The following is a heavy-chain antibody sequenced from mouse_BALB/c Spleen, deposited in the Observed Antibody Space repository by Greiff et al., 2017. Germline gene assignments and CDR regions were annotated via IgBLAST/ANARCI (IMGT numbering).Heavy chain of an antibody. CDR2: ISYDGSN. V-gene: IGHV3-6*02. CDR1: GYSITSGYY. Sequence: ESGPGLVKPSQSLSLTCSVTGYSITSGYYWNWIRQFPGNKLEWMGYISYDGSNNYYPSLKNRISITRDTSKNQFFLKLNSVTTEDTATYYCARGRRDYYAMDYWGQGTSVTVSS. J-gene: IGHJ4*01. CDR3: ARGRRDYYAMDY. D-gene: IGHD2-12*01.